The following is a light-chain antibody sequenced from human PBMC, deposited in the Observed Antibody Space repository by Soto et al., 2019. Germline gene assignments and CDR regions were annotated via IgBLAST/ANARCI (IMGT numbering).Light chain of an antibody. CDR2: AAS. CDR1: QSVSSSY. CDR3: QQYGTSPYT. Sequence: EIVLTQSPGTLSLSPGERATLSCRASQSVSSSYFAWYQQTPGQAPRLLIYAASSRATGIPDRFSGSGSGRDFTLTIGRLEPEDFAVYYCQQYGTSPYTFGQGTKLEI. J-gene: IGKJ2*01. V-gene: IGKV3-20*01.